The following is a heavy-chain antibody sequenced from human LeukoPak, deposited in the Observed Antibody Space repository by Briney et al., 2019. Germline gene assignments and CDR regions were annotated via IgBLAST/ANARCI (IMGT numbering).Heavy chain of an antibody. CDR3: ARGNYYGSGPLFGA. CDR2: IDPYSGGT. D-gene: IGHD3-10*01. CDR1: GYNFNEYY. Sequence: ASVKVSCKASGYNFNEYYMHWVQQAPGKGLEWMGWIDPYSGGTNSAQQFQGRVTMTRDTSISTAYMELSSLTSDDTGDYYCARGNYYGSGPLFGAWGQGTLVTASS. J-gene: IGHJ5*02. V-gene: IGHV1-2*02.